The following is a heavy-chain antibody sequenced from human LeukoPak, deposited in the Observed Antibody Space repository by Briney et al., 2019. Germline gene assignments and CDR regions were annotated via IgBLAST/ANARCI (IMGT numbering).Heavy chain of an antibody. V-gene: IGHV3-53*01. J-gene: IGHJ1*01. CDR2: IYSGGST. Sequence: PGGSLRLSCAASGLTVSNNFMSWVRQAPGKGLEWVSVIYSGGSTYYADSAKGRFTISRDNSKNTLYLQMNSLRAEDTAVYYCARGGLDESFQYWGQGTLVTVST. CDR1: GLTVSNNF. CDR3: ARGGLDESFQY. D-gene: IGHD6-25*01.